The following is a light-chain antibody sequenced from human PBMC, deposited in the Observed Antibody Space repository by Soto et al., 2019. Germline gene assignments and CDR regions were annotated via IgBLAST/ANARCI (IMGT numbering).Light chain of an antibody. CDR1: QTISSSY. CDR3: QQYGSSRT. V-gene: IGKV3-20*01. J-gene: IGKJ1*01. CDR2: GAS. Sequence: DIVLTQSPGTLSLSPGERATLSCRASQTISSSYLAWYQQKTGQAPRLLIYGASSRATGIPGRFSGSGSGTDFTLTISRLEPEDFAVYYCQQYGSSRTFGQGTKVEIK.